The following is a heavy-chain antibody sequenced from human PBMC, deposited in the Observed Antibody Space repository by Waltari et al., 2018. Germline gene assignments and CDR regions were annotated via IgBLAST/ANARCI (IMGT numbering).Heavy chain of an antibody. CDR3: ARRVSTKGAFEV. J-gene: IGHJ3*01. V-gene: IGHV1-69*02. Sequence: QVQLVQSGPEVKQPGSSVTVSCKSSGCPFSSVGLHWLRQAPGRGLAWMGKIIPMAGITDYEQKFQGRLRITAYRSTTTGYMELRSLGTEDTAIYYCARRVSTKGAFEVWGRGTLVTVSP. D-gene: IGHD5-12*01. CDR2: IIPMAGIT. CDR1: GCPFSSVG.